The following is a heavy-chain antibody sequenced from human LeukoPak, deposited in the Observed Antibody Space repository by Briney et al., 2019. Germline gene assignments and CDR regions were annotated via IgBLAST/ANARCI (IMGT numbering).Heavy chain of an antibody. CDR1: GFTFSSYW. CDR2: IKQDGSEK. Sequence: GGSLRLSCAASGFTFSSYWMSWVRQAPGKGLEWVANIKQDGSEKYYVDSVKGRFTISRDNAKNSLYLQMKSLRAEDTAVYYCARAGSKWMATILDYWGQGTLVTVSS. J-gene: IGHJ4*02. V-gene: IGHV3-7*01. D-gene: IGHD5-24*01. CDR3: ARAGSKWMATILDY.